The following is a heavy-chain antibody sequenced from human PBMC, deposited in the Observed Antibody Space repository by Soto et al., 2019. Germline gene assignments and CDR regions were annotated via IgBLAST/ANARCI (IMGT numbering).Heavy chain of an antibody. CDR1: GYTFTSYA. V-gene: IGHV1-3*05. CDR3: ARDPSYYGMDV. Sequence: QVQLVQSGAEEKKPGASVKVSCKASGYTFTSYAMHWVRQAPGQRLEWMGWINAGNGNTKYSQKFQGRVTITRDTSASTAYMELSSLRSEATAVYYCARDPSYYGMDVWGQETTVTVSS. CDR2: INAGNGNT. J-gene: IGHJ6*02.